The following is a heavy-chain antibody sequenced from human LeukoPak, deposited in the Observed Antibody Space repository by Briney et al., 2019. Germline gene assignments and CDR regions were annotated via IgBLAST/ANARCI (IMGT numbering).Heavy chain of an antibody. CDR3: ARGSFGFLGWFGELWV. CDR2: ISLDGSSK. Sequence: GGSLRLSCAASGFSFSNYGMHWVRQAPGKGLEWVALISLDGSSKYYADSVKGRFTISRDNSKNTLYLQMNSLGAEDTAVYYCARGSFGFLGWFGELWVWGQGTLVTVSS. J-gene: IGHJ4*02. CDR1: GFSFSNYG. V-gene: IGHV3-30*03. D-gene: IGHD3-10*01.